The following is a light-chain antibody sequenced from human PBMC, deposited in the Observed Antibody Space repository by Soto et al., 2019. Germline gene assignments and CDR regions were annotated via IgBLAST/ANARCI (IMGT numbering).Light chain of an antibody. Sequence: DIQMTQSPSTLSASVGDRVTITCRASQSISSWLAWYQQKPGKAPKLLIYKASSLESGVPSRFSGSESGTEFTITSSSLQPDDFATYYCQQYNSFTTFGQGTKVEIK. CDR2: KAS. V-gene: IGKV1-5*03. J-gene: IGKJ1*01. CDR1: QSISSW. CDR3: QQYNSFTT.